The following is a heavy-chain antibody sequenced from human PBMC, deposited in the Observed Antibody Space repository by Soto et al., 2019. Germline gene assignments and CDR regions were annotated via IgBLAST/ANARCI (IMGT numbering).Heavy chain of an antibody. CDR1: GGSISSGDW. CDR3: AKMVGATLVDY. V-gene: IGHV4-4*02. D-gene: IGHD1-26*01. J-gene: IGHJ4*02. CDR2: IHHSGST. Sequence: SETLSLTCAVSGGSISSGDWWSWVRQPPGKGLEWVGEIHHSGSTNYNPSFKSRVTMSVDKSKNQFSLRLSSVTAADTAVYHSAKMVGATLVDYWGQGTLVTVSS.